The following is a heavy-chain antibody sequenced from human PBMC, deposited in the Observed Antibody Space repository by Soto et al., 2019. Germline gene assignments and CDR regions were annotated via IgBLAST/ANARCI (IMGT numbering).Heavy chain of an antibody. Sequence: TLSLTCAVSGGSISSGGYSWSWIRQPPGKGLEWIGYMYHSGSTYYNPSLKSRVTISIDRSKNQFSLKLSSVTAADTAVYYCARMNYYDTSGYPFDYWGQGMMVTV. CDR1: GGSISSGGYS. V-gene: IGHV4-30-2*01. CDR2: MYHSGST. J-gene: IGHJ4*02. CDR3: ARMNYYDTSGYPFDY. D-gene: IGHD3-22*01.